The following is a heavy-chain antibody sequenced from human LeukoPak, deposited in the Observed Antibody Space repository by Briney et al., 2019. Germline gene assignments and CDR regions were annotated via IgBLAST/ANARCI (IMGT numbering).Heavy chain of an antibody. CDR3: AKTRNGEWHSDLDH. Sequence: GGSLRLSCAASVFTLTKNGLAWVRQAPGKGLEWVSGIYTGDNTYHVDSVRGRFTISRDISKNTVCLQMNGLRVEDTAVYYCAKTRNGEWHSDLDHWGQGTLVTVSS. CDR1: VFTLTKNG. J-gene: IGHJ4*02. V-gene: IGHV3-23*01. D-gene: IGHD1-1*01. CDR2: IYTGDNT.